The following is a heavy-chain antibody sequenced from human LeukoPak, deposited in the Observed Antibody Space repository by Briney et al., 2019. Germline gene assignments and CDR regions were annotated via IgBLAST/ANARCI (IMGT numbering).Heavy chain of an antibody. D-gene: IGHD1-26*01. CDR2: ISSSSSYI. J-gene: IGHJ4*02. CDR3: ARVAPSAYSGSYD. V-gene: IGHV3-21*01. Sequence: PGGSLRLSCAASGFTFSSYSMNWVRQAPGKGLEWVSSISSSSSYIYYADSVKGRFTISRDNAKNSLYLQMNSLRAEDTAVYYCARVAPSAYSGSYDWGQGTLVTVSS. CDR1: GFTFSSYS.